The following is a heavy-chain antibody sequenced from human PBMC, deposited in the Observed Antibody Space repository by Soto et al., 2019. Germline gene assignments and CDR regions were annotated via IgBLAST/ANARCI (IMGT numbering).Heavy chain of an antibody. CDR2: IYYSGST. J-gene: IGHJ6*03. D-gene: IGHD1-20*01. V-gene: IGHV4-31*03. CDR1: GGSISSGGYY. Sequence: SETLSLTCTVSGGSISSGGYYWSWIRQHPGKGLEWIGYIYYSGSTYYNPSLKSRVTISVDTSKNQFSLKLSSVTAADTAVYYCARDSRYPNRHRGSYYYYMDVWGKGTTVTVSS. CDR3: ARDSRYPNRHRGSYYYYMDV.